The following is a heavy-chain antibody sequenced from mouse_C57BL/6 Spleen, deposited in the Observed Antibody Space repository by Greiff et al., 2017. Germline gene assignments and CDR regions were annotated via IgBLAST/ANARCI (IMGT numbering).Heavy chain of an antibody. V-gene: IGHV7-3*01. J-gene: IGHJ4*01. CDR2: IRNKANGYTT. Sequence: EVHLVESGGGLVQPGGSLSLSCAASGFTFTDYYMSWVRQPPGKALEWLGFIRNKANGYTTEYSASVKGRFTISRDNSQSILYLQMNALRAEDSATYYCASSDWDDAMDYWGQGTSVTVSS. D-gene: IGHD4-1*01. CDR3: ASSDWDDAMDY. CDR1: GFTFTDYY.